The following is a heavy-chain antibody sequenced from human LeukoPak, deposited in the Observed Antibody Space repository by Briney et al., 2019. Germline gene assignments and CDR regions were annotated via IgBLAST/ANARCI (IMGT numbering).Heavy chain of an antibody. CDR1: GYSISSGYY. D-gene: IGHD1-7*01. CDR2: IYHSGST. J-gene: IGHJ4*02. Sequence: PSETLSLTCTVSGYSISSGYYWGWIRPPPGKGLEWIGSIYHSGSTYYNPSLKSRVTISVDTSKNQFSLKLSSVTAADTAVYYCANSPTGLTGTTGANWGQGTLVTVSS. CDR3: ANSPTGLTGTTGAN. V-gene: IGHV4-38-2*02.